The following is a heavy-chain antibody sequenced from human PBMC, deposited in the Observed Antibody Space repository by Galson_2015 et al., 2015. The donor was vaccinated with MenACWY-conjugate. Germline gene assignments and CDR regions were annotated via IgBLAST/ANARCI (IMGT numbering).Heavy chain of an antibody. V-gene: IGHV3-23*01. Sequence: SLRLSCAVSGFTFSSYAMTWVRQAPGKGLEWVSSISASGGSTYHADSEKGRFTISRDNSKNTLYLQVNSLRAEDTAVYYCARGRGGYSYAYSPDYWGQGTLVTVSS. J-gene: IGHJ4*02. CDR2: ISASGGST. CDR1: GFTFSSYA. D-gene: IGHD5-18*01. CDR3: ARGRGGYSYAYSPDY.